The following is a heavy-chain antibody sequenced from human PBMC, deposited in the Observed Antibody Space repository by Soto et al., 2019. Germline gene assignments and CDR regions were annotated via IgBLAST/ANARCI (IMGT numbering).Heavy chain of an antibody. CDR2: LSADENNK. Sequence: GGSLRLSCTASGFTFSPYAFHWVRQAPGKGLEWVAVLSADENNKYYADSVKGRFTISRDNSKSTLYLQMNSLRAEDTAVYYCARDLRKLRYFDYWGQGTLVTVSS. J-gene: IGHJ4*02. D-gene: IGHD3-9*01. CDR1: GFTFSPYA. V-gene: IGHV3-30-3*01. CDR3: ARDLRKLRYFDY.